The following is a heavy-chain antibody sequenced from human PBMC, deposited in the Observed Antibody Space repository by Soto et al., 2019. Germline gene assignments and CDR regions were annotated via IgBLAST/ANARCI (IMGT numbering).Heavy chain of an antibody. CDR3: AREGDYHSSTGYRPHGY. Sequence: QVQLQESGPGLVEPSQTLSLTCTVSGGSISSGGYHWSWIRQHPGKGLEWIGYMYYSGSTSYNPSLKSRVAFSIDTSKNQFSLKLSSVTTADTARYYCAREGDYHSSTGYRPHGYWGQGTLVTVSS. CDR1: GGSISSGGYH. J-gene: IGHJ4*02. CDR2: MYYSGST. V-gene: IGHV4-31*03. D-gene: IGHD3-9*01.